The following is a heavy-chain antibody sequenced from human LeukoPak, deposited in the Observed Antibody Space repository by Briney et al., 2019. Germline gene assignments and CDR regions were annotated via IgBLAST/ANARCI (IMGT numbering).Heavy chain of an antibody. V-gene: IGHV3-7*01. CDR1: GFTFSSYW. CDR2: IKQDGSEK. J-gene: IGHJ4*02. CDR3: ARSGGELRLGYYFDY. Sequence: GGSLRLSCAASGFTFSSYWMSWVRQAPGKGLGWVANIKQDGSEKYYVDSVKGRFTISRDNAKNSLYLQMNSLRAEDTAVYYCARSGGELRLGYYFDYWGQGTLVTVSS. D-gene: IGHD1-26*01.